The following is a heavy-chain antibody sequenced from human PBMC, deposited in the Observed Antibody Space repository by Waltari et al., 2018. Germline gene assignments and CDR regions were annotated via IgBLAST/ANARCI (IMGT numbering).Heavy chain of an antibody. V-gene: IGHV4-39*01. CDR2: IYFTGST. J-gene: IGHJ4*02. D-gene: IGHD6-13*01. Sequence: QLNLQLSGPGLVKPSETLSLTCAVSGTSVTTTNYFWGWFRQPPGKGLEGIGRIYFTGSTDYNPSLKSRVTISIDTSTNQFSLNLRSVTAADTAVYYCARGIWQQLAHFDSWGQGTLVTVSS. CDR3: ARGIWQQLAHFDS. CDR1: GTSVTTTNYF.